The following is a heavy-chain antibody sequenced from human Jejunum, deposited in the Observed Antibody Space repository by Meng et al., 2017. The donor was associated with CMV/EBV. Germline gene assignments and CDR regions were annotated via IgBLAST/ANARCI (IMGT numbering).Heavy chain of an antibody. CDR1: GFTFSTYW. J-gene: IGHJ4*02. CDR3: ARNARGSGY. CDR2: IKQDGSEK. D-gene: IGHD3-10*01. V-gene: IGHV3-7*01. Sequence: SCADSGFTFSTYWMTWVRQAPGKGLEWVANIKQDGSEKYYVDSVKGRFTISRDNAKNSLFLQMNSLRAEDTAMYYCARNARGSGYWGQGTLVTVSS.